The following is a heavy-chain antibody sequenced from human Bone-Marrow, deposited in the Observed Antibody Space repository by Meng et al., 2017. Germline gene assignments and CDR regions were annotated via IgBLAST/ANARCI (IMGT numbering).Heavy chain of an antibody. CDR3: ARDIRQGGNIWFDP. J-gene: IGHJ5*02. D-gene: IGHD3-16*01. CDR1: GGSISSGGYY. V-gene: IGHV4-31*01. CDR2: IYYSGTT. Sequence: QVQRQESGPGLVKPSPTLSLTCTVSGGSISSGGYYWSWIRQHPGKGLEWIGYIYYSGTTYYNPSLSSLVTISVDTSKNQFSLNLSSVTAADTAVYYCARDIRQGGNIWFDPWGQGTLVTVSS.